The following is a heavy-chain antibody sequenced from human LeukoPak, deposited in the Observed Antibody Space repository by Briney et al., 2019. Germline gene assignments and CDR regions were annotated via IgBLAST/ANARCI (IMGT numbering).Heavy chain of an antibody. Sequence: GGSLRLSCAASGFTFSSNWMHWVHQAPGEGLVWVPHIKTDGSSSGYADSVKGRFTISRDNAKNTLYLQMNSLRAEDTAVYYCGREGFSGGLDYWGQGTLVTVSS. CDR2: IKTDGSSS. CDR1: GFTFSSNW. V-gene: IGHV3-74*01. J-gene: IGHJ4*02. CDR3: GREGFSGGLDY. D-gene: IGHD4-23*01.